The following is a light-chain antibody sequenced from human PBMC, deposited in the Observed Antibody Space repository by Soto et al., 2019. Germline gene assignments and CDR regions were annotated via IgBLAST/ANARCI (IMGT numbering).Light chain of an antibody. J-gene: IGKJ1*01. CDR3: QHYYTYPWT. CDR2: DAS. Sequence: DIQMTQSPSTLSASIGDRVTITCRASQSVITFLSWYQQKPGKAPKLLISDASSLESGVPSRFSGSGSGSEFTLSISSLQPDDFATYYCQHYYTYPWTFGQGTNVDIK. V-gene: IGKV1-5*01. CDR1: QSVITF.